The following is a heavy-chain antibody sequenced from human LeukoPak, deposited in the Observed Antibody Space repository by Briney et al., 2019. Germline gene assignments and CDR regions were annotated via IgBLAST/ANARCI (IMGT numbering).Heavy chain of an antibody. J-gene: IGHJ2*01. CDR3: AGLRIAVDGSYWFFDL. D-gene: IGHD6-13*01. CDR1: GGSVSSGRYY. V-gene: IGHV4-61*01. CDR2: IYDGGST. Sequence: SETLSLTCIVSGGSVSSGRYYWSWIRQPPAKGLECIGYIYDGGSTNYNPSLTSRVTISVDTSKNQYSLKLSSVTAADTAVYYCAGLRIAVDGSYWFFDLWGRGTLVTVSS.